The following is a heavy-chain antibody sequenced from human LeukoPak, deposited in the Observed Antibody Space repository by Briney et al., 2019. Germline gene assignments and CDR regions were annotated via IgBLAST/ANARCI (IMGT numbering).Heavy chain of an antibody. CDR1: GGSFSGYY. J-gene: IGHJ6*03. CDR3: ARNGHYYGSGSYTWRVYYYMDV. V-gene: IGHV4-34*01. Sequence: SETLSLTCAVYGGSFSGYYWSWIRQPPGKGLEWIGEINHSGSTNYNPSLKSRVTISVDTSKNQFSLKLGSVTAADTAVYYCARNGHYYGSGSYTWRVYYYMDVWGKGTTVTVSS. D-gene: IGHD3-10*01. CDR2: INHSGST.